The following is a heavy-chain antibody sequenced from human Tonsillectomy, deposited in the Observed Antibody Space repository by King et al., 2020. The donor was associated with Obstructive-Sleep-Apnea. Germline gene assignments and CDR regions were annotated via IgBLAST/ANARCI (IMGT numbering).Heavy chain of an antibody. CDR1: GGTFSSYA. V-gene: IGHV1-69*01. J-gene: IGHJ6*02. Sequence: VQLVQSGAEVKKPGSSVKVSCKASGGTFSSYAISWVRQAPGQGLEWMGGIIPIFGTANYAQKFQGRVTITADESTSTAYMELSSLRSEDTAVYYCAGNIVVVVAANYYYGMDVWGQGTTVTVSS. CDR2: IIPIFGTA. CDR3: AGNIVVVVAANYYYGMDV. D-gene: IGHD2-15*01.